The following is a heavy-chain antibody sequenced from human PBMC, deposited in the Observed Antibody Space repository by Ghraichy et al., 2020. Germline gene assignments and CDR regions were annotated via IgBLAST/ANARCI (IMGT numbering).Heavy chain of an antibody. CDR2: ISMKREGETT. Sequence: GGSLRLSCITSGFAFGDSSMAWVRQAPGKGLEWVGFISMKREGETTEYAPSVKGRFSISRDDFNNIVYLQMNSLKIEDTAIYFCTRDDYAAWPDLGFDYWGQGTLVTVSS. V-gene: IGHV3-49*04. CDR1: GFAFGDSS. J-gene: IGHJ4*02. D-gene: IGHD4-17*01. CDR3: TRDDYAAWPDLGFDY.